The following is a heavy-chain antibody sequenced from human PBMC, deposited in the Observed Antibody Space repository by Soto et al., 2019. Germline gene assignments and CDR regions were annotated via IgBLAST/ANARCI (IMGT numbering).Heavy chain of an antibody. V-gene: IGHV4-59*01. CDR2: IYYSGST. D-gene: IGHD3-10*01. CDR1: GGSISSYY. Sequence: ASETLSLTCTVSGGSISSYYWSWIRQPPGKGLEWIGYIYYSGSTNYNPSLKSRVTISVDTSKNQFSLKLSSVTAADTAVYYCARATFRGAYYYYYMDVWGKGTTVTVSS. J-gene: IGHJ6*03. CDR3: ARATFRGAYYYYYMDV.